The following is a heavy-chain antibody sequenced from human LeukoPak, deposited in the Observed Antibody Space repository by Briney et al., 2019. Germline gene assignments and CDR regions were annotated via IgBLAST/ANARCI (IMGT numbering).Heavy chain of an antibody. Sequence: GRSLRLSCAASGFTFSSYGMHWVRQAPGKGLEWVAAISYDGSNKYYADSVKGRFTFSRDNSKNTLYLQMNSLRAEDTAVYYCAKDSPAYYDFWSGYYTGFDYWGQGTLVTVSS. V-gene: IGHV3-30*18. CDR2: ISYDGSNK. CDR3: AKDSPAYYDFWSGYYTGFDY. CDR1: GFTFSSYG. J-gene: IGHJ4*02. D-gene: IGHD3-3*01.